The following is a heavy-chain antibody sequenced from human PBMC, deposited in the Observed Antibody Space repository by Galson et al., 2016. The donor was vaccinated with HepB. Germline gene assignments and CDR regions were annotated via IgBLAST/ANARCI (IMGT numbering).Heavy chain of an antibody. D-gene: IGHD6-19*01. J-gene: IGHJ5*02. Sequence: SETLSLTCTVSGGSVNSSYYYWAWIRQPPGKGLEWIGDIYYSGNTYYNPSVNSRVTISVDTSKNQFSLEVTSVTAADTAVYYCARHRWGQWRNYWFDPWGQGTLVTVSS. V-gene: IGHV4-39*01. CDR3: ARHRWGQWRNYWFDP. CDR1: GGSVNSSYYY. CDR2: IYYSGNT.